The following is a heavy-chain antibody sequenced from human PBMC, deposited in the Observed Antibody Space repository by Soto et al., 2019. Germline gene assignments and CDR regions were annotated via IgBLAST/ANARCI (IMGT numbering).Heavy chain of an antibody. CDR3: ARVGDYYGSGSYYPFDY. J-gene: IGHJ4*02. CDR2: IIPIFGTA. CDR1: GGTFSSYA. Sequence: ASAKVSCKASGGTFSSYAISWVRQAPGQGLEWMGGIIPIFGTANYAQKFQGRVTITADESTSTAYMELSSLRSEDTAVYYCARVGDYYGSGSYYPFDYWGQGTLVTVSS. D-gene: IGHD3-10*01. V-gene: IGHV1-69*13.